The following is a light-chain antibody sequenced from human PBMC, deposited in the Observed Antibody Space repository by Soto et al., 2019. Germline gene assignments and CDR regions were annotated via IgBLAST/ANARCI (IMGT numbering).Light chain of an antibody. CDR1: QCVSSF. CDR3: QQRSTWPKT. V-gene: IGKV3-11*01. Sequence: EIVVTQSPSTLSLSHGERATISCRASQCVSSFLAWYQQKPGQAPRLLIYDTSHRATGIPARFSGSGSGTDFTLTISSLEPEDFAVYYCQQRSTWPKTFGQGTKVDIK. CDR2: DTS. J-gene: IGKJ1*01.